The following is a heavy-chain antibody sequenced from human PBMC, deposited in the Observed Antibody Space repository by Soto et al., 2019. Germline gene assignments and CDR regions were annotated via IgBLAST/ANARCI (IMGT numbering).Heavy chain of an antibody. D-gene: IGHD5-18*01. Sequence: ASVKVSCKASGYTFTSYGISWVRQAPGQGLEWMGWISAYNGNTNYAQKLQGRVTMTTDTSTSTAYMELRSLRSDDTAVYYCARESPLGGYSYGYYYSGQGTLVTVSS. V-gene: IGHV1-18*01. CDR3: ARESPLGGYSYGYYY. CDR1: GYTFTSYG. J-gene: IGHJ4*02. CDR2: ISAYNGNT.